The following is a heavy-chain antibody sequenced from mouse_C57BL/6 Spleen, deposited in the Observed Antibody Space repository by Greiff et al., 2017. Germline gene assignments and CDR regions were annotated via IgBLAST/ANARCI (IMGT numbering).Heavy chain of an antibody. CDR3: TRGYSNYAMDY. CDR1: GYTFTDYE. J-gene: IGHJ4*01. Sequence: VQLQQSGAELVRPGASVTLSCKASGYTFTDYEMHWVKQTPVHGLEWIGAIDPETGGTAYNQKFKGKAILTADKSSSTAYMELRSLTSEDSAVYYCTRGYSNYAMDYWGQGTSVTVSS. V-gene: IGHV1-15*01. CDR2: IDPETGGT. D-gene: IGHD2-5*01.